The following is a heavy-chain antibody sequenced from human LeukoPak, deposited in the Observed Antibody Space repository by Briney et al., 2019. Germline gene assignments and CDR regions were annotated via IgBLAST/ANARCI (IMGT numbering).Heavy chain of an antibody. CDR1: GFIFGSYT. V-gene: IGHV3-21*01. CDR3: ARDEYDFWSGHNWFDP. Sequence: GGSLRLSCAASGFIFGSYTMNWVRQAPGKGLEWVSSISSSRSYIYYAESVKGRFTISRDNAKNSLYLQMNSLRAEDTAVYYCARDEYDFWSGHNWFDPWGQGTLVTVSS. J-gene: IGHJ5*02. CDR2: ISSSRSYI. D-gene: IGHD3-3*01.